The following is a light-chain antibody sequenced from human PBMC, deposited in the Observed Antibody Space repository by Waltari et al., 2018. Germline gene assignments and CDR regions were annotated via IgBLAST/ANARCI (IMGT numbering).Light chain of an antibody. CDR2: DVS. J-gene: IGLJ1*01. CDR1: SSDVGGYNY. Sequence: QSALTQPASVSGSPGQSITISCTGTSSDVGGYNYVSWYQQHPGKAPKLMIYDVSKRRAGVSNRFSGSKSGNTASLTISGLQAEDEADYYCSSYTSSSTLVFGTGTKVTVL. CDR3: SSYTSSSTLV. V-gene: IGLV2-14*01.